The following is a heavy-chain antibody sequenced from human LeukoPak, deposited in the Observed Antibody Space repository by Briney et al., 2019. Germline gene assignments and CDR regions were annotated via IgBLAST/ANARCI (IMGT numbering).Heavy chain of an antibody. D-gene: IGHD2-15*01. CDR3: AKDGEDIVVVVAATHYFDY. V-gene: IGHV1-46*01. J-gene: IGHJ4*02. CDR1: GYTFTSYY. Sequence: ASVKVSCKASGYTFTSYYMHWVRQAPGQGLEWMGIINPSGGSTSYAQKFQGRVTMTRDTSTSTVYMELSSLRSEDTAVYYCAKDGEDIVVVVAATHYFDYWGQGTLVTVPS. CDR2: INPSGGST.